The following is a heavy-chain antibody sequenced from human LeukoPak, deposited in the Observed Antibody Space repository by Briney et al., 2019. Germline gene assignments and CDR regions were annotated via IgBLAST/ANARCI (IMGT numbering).Heavy chain of an antibody. CDR1: GGSFSSYF. J-gene: IGHJ3*02. CDR2: IYYSGST. V-gene: IGHV4-59*08. Sequence: SETLSLTCTVSGGSFSSYFWSWIRQPPGKGLEWIGFIYYSGSTNYTPSLRSRVTISMDTSKNQFSLKLRSVTAADTAVYYCARHGGVVRGQGSDAFDIWGQGTMVTVSS. CDR3: ARHGGVVRGQGSDAFDI. D-gene: IGHD3-10*01.